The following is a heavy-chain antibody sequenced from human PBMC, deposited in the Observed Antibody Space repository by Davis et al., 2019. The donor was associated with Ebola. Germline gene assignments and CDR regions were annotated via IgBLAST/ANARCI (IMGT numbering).Heavy chain of an antibody. D-gene: IGHD2-8*01. Sequence: PSETLSLTCTVSGGSISSGDYYWSWIRQPPGKGLEWIGYIYYSGSTYYNPSLKSRVTISLDTSKNQFSLKLSSVTAADTAVYYCARAIPYCTNDVCYYMDVWGKGTTVTVSS. CDR2: IYYSGST. J-gene: IGHJ6*03. CDR3: ARAIPYCTNDVCYYMDV. CDR1: GGSISSGDYY. V-gene: IGHV4-30-4*01.